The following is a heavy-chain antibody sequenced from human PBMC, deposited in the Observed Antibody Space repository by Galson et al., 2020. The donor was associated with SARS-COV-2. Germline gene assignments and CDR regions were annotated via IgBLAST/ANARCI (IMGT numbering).Heavy chain of an antibody. CDR1: GFSLSTSGMC. V-gene: IGHV2-70*11. CDR3: ARRYCSGGTCIFDY. J-gene: IGHJ4*02. Sequence: SGPTLVKPTQTLTLTCTFSGFSLSTSGMCVSWIRQPPGKALEWLARIAWDDDKYYSTSLKTRLTISKDTSKNQVVLTMTNMDPVDTATYYCARRYCSGGTCIFDYWGQGTLVSVSS. D-gene: IGHD2-15*01. CDR2: IAWDDDK.